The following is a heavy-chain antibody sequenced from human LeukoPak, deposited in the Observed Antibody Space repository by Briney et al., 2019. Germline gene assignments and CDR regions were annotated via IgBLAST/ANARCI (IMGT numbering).Heavy chain of an antibody. V-gene: IGHV4-38-2*02. CDR2: INHSGST. D-gene: IGHD1-14*01. J-gene: IGHJ5*02. CDR3: ARSGARKRFDP. CDR1: GYSISSGYY. Sequence: SSETLSLTCTVSGYSISSGYYWGWIRQPPGKGLEWIGEINHSGSTNYNPSLKSRVTISVDTSKHQFSLKLSSVTAADTAVYYCARSGARKRFDPWGQGTLVTVSS.